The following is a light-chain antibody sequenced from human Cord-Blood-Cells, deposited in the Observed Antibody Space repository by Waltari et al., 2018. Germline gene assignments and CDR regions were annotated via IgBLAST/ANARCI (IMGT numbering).Light chain of an antibody. V-gene: IGLV2-11*01. CDR2: DVS. CDR1: SSDVGGYNY. J-gene: IGLJ2*01. CDR3: CSYASTYTLV. Sequence: QSALTQPRSVSGSPGQSVTISCTGTSSDVGGYNYVSWYQQHPGKAPKLFIYDVSKRPSGVPDRFSGYKSCNTASLTICGLQAVDVADYYCCSYASTYTLVSGVASQLTVL.